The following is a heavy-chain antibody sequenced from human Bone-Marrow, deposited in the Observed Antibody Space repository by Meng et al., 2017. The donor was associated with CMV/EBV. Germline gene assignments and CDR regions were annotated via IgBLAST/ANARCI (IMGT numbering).Heavy chain of an antibody. Sequence: GGSLRLSCAASGFTFSSYAMHWVRQAPGKGLEWVAVISYDGSNKYYADSVKGRFTISRDNSKNTLYLQMNSLRAEDTAVYYCARGPTYYDFWSAKYLGGAMDVWGQGTTVTVSS. CDR1: GFTFSSYA. V-gene: IGHV3-30*04. CDR2: ISYDGSNK. J-gene: IGHJ6*02. D-gene: IGHD3-3*01. CDR3: ARGPTYYDFWSAKYLGGAMDV.